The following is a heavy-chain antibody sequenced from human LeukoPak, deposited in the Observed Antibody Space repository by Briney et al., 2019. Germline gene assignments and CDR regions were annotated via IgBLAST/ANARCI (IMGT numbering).Heavy chain of an antibody. CDR2: IYHSGNT. Sequence: SETLSLTCSVPFDSITSYYWSRIRQPPGKGLEWIGFIYHSGNTNYNPSLTTRVTMSVDTSKTQITLRLSSVTAADTAVYYCAREEGIAAAGALEYWGQGILVTVSS. V-gene: IGHV4-59*01. D-gene: IGHD6-13*01. CDR1: FDSITSYY. CDR3: AREEGIAAAGALEY. J-gene: IGHJ4*02.